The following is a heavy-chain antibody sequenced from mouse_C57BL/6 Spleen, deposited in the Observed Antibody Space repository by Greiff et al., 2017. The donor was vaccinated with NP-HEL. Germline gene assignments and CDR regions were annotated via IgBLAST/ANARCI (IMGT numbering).Heavy chain of an antibody. J-gene: IGHJ2*01. D-gene: IGHD2-4*01. Sequence: QVQLKQPGAELVKPGASVKMSCKASGYTFTSYWITWVKQRPGQGLEWIGDIYPGSGSTNYNEKFKSKATLTVDTSSSTAYMQLSSLTSEDSAVYYCARGGYDYDGDPGYWGQGTTLTVSS. CDR2: IYPGSGST. CDR1: GYTFTSYW. CDR3: ARGGYDYDGDPGY. V-gene: IGHV1-55*01.